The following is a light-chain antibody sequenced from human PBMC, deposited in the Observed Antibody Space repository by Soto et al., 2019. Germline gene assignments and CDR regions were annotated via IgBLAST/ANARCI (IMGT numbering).Light chain of an antibody. CDR2: DVS. CDR1: SSDVGGYNY. CDR3: CSSAGSYTYV. Sequence: QSALTQPRSVSGSPGQSVTISCTGTSSDVGGYNYVSWYQQHPGKAPKLMIYDVSKRPSGVPDRFSGSKSGNTASLTISGLQAEDEADYVCCSSAGSYTYVFGTGTKLTVL. V-gene: IGLV2-11*01. J-gene: IGLJ1*01.